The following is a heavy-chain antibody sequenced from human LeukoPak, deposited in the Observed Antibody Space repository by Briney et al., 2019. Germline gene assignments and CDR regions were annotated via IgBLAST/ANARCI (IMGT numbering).Heavy chain of an antibody. J-gene: IGHJ4*02. V-gene: IGHV4-39*07. CDR2: IDYSGST. CDR1: GDSISSNDYS. Sequence: PSETLSLTCNVSGDSISSNDYSWAWIRQPPGKGLEWIGSIDYSGSTNYNPSLRSRVTISVDTSKNHFSLKVSSVTAADTAVYYCANLRLDYWGQGILVTVSS. D-gene: IGHD3-10*01. CDR3: ANLRLDY.